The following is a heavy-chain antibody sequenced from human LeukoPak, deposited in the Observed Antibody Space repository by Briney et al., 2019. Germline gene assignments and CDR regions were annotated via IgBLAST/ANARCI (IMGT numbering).Heavy chain of an antibody. V-gene: IGHV1-2*02. CDR1: GYTFTGYY. J-gene: IGHJ3*02. CDR3: ARGNYGGNSYDAFDI. D-gene: IGHD4-23*01. CDR2: INPNSGGT. Sequence: ASVKVSCKASGYTFTGYYIHWLRQAPGQGLEWMGFINPNSGGTNYAQKFQGRVTMTRDTSISTAYMELSRLTSDDTAVYYCARGNYGGNSYDAFDIWGQGTMVTVSS.